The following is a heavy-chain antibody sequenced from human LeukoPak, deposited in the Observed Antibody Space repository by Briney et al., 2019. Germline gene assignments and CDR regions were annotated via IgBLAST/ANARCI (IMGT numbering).Heavy chain of an antibody. CDR2: IYSGGST. CDR1: GFTVSSNY. CDR3: AKAKIVVVPAAIDWFDP. D-gene: IGHD2-2*02. J-gene: IGHJ5*02. V-gene: IGHV3-53*01. Sequence: GSLRLSCAASGFTVSSNYMSWVRQAPGKGLEWVSVIYSGGSTYYADSVKGRFTISRDNSKNTLYLQMNSLRAEDTAVYYCAKAKIVVVPAAIDWFDPWGQGTLVTVSS.